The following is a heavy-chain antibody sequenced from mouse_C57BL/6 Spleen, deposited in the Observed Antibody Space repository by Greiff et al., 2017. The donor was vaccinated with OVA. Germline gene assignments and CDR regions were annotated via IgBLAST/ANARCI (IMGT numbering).Heavy chain of an antibody. J-gene: IGHJ2*01. CDR1: GYAFSSSW. V-gene: IGHV1-82*01. CDR2: IYPGDGDT. Sequence: VQLQQSGPELVKPGASVKISCKASGYAFSSSWMNWVKQRPGKGLEWIGRIYPGDGDTNYNGKFKGKATLTADKSSSTAYMQLSSLTSEDSAVYFCAREYYSRLFDDWGQGTTLTVSS. CDR3: AREYYSRLFDD. D-gene: IGHD1-1*01.